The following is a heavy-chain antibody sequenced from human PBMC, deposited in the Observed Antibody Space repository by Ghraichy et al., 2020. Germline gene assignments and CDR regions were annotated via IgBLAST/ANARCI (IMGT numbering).Heavy chain of an antibody. V-gene: IGHV4-34*01. J-gene: IGHJ5*02. CDR3: AGNGWYYGSGRARRWFDP. CDR1: GGSFSGYY. CDR2: INHSGST. Sequence: SETLSLTCAVYGGSFSGYYWSWIRQPPGKGLEWIGEINHSGSTNYNPSLKSRVTISVDTSKNQFSLKLSSVTAADTAVYYCAGNGWYYGSGRARRWFDPWGQGTLVTVSS. D-gene: IGHD3-10*01.